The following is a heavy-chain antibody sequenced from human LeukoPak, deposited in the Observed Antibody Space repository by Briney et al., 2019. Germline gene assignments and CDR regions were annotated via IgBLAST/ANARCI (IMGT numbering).Heavy chain of an antibody. Sequence: KPSETLSLTCAVYGGSFSGYYWSWIRQPPGKGLEWIGEINHSGSTNYNPSLKSRVTISVDTSKNQFSLKLSSVTAADTAVYYCARRTLALPSFDYWGQGTLVTVSS. CDR1: GGSFSGYY. D-gene: IGHD1-7*01. V-gene: IGHV4-34*01. J-gene: IGHJ4*02. CDR3: ARRTLALPSFDY. CDR2: INHSGST.